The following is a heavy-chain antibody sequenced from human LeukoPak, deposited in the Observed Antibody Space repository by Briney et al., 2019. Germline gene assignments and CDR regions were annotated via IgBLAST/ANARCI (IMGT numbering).Heavy chain of an antibody. J-gene: IGHJ4*02. D-gene: IGHD1-20*01. V-gene: IGHV4-59*08. CDR3: ARITGIDY. CDR2: IYYSGST. CDR1: GGSISSYY. Sequence: SETLSLTCTVSGGSISSYYWSWIRQPPGKGLEWIGYIYYSGSTNYNPSLKSRVTISVDTSKNQFSLKLSSVTAADTAVYYCARITGIDYWGQGTLVTVSS.